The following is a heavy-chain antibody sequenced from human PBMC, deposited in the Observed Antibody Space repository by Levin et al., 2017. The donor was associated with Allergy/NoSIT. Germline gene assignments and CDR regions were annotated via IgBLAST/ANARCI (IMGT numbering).Heavy chain of an antibody. V-gene: IGHV3-30*04. CDR1: GFTFSSYA. Sequence: GGSLRLSCAASGFTFSSYAMHWVRQAPGKGLEWVAVISYDGSNKYYADSVKGRFTISRDNSKNTLYLQMNSLRAEDTAVYYCARGQAGLMQLVPFWFDPWGQGTLVTVSS. CDR2: ISYDGSNK. CDR3: ARGQAGLMQLVPFWFDP. J-gene: IGHJ5*02. D-gene: IGHD6-13*01.